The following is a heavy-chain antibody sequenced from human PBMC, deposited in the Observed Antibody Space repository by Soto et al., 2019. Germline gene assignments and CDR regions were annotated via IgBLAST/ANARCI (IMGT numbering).Heavy chain of an antibody. CDR3: TRHKVDYYDSSGYYFHY. D-gene: IGHD3-22*01. CDR2: IRSKANSYAT. CDR1: GFTFSGSA. V-gene: IGHV3-73*01. J-gene: IGHJ4*02. Sequence: GGSLRLSCAASGFTFSGSAMHWVRQASGKGLEWVGRIRSKANSYATAYAASVKGRFTISRDDSKNTAYLQMNSLKTEDTAVYYCTRHKVDYYDSSGYYFHYWGQGTLVTVSS.